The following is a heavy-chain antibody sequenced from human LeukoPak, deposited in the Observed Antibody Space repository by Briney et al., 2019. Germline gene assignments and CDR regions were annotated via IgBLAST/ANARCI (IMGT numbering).Heavy chain of an antibody. CDR2: ISYTVTT. CDR1: GGSISTYY. V-gene: IGHV4-59*01. Sequence: PSETLSLTCTVSGGSISTYYWSWIWQPPGKGLEWIGYISYTVTTNYNPSLKSRVTISVDTSKNQFSLKLSSVTAADTAVYYCARVGDWNDLVYWGQGTLVTVSS. J-gene: IGHJ4*02. D-gene: IGHD1-1*01. CDR3: ARVGDWNDLVY.